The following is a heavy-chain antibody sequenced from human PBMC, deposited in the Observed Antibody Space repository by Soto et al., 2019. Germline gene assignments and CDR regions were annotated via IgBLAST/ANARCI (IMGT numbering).Heavy chain of an antibody. CDR1: GFTFSSYA. CDR2: ISGSGGST. Sequence: EVQLLESGGGLVQPGGSLRLSCAASGFTFSSYAMSWVRQAPGKGLEWVSAISGSGGSTYYADSVKGRFTIARDNSEHTLYLQMNSLRAEDTAVYYGAYSSTPVDYWGQGTLVTVSS. D-gene: IGHD6-13*01. V-gene: IGHV3-23*01. J-gene: IGHJ4*02. CDR3: AYSSTPVDY.